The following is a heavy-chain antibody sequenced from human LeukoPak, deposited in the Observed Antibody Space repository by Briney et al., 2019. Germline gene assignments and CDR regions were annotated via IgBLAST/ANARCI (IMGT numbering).Heavy chain of an antibody. V-gene: IGHV3-11*01. CDR1: GFTFSDYY. CDR2: ISSSGSTI. Sequence: GGSLRLSCAASGFTFSDYYMSWIRQAPGKGLEWVSYISSSGSTIYYADSVKGRFTISRDNAKNSLYLQMNSLRAEDTAVYYCARAMIRIAARAYYFDYWGQGTLVTVSS. CDR3: ARAMIRIAARAYYFDY. D-gene: IGHD6-6*01. J-gene: IGHJ4*02.